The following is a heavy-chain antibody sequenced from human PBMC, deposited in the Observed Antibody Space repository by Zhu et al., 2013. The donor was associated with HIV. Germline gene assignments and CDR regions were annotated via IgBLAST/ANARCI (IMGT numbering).Heavy chain of an antibody. CDR1: GGTFSSYA. J-gene: IGHJ6*03. Sequence: QVQLVQSGAEVKKPGSSVKVSCKASGGTFSSYAFSWVRQAPGQGLEWMGWINPNNGVTRFPPKFQGRVIMTRDTSMSTAYMELSSLRSDDTAVYYCARSHYAVFYMDVWDKGTTVTVSS. V-gene: IGHV1-2*02. CDR3: ARSHYAVFYMDV. CDR2: INPNNGVT. D-gene: IGHD4-17*01.